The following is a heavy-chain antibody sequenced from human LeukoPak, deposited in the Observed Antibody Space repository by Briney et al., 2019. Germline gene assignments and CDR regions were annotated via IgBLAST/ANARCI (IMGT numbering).Heavy chain of an antibody. CDR3: AKDPSMVRGVIRTLEYFQH. D-gene: IGHD3-10*01. V-gene: IGHV3-21*04. CDR1: GFTFSSYS. CDR2: ISSGSDYI. Sequence: PGGSLRVSCAASGFTFSSYSMNWVRQAPGQGLEWVSSISSGSDYIYYADSVKGRFTVSRDNAKNSLYLQMNSLRAEDTAVYYCAKDPSMVRGVIRTLEYFQHWGQGTLVTVSS. J-gene: IGHJ1*01.